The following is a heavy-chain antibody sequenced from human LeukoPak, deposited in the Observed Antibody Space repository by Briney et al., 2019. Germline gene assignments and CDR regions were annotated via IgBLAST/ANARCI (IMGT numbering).Heavy chain of an antibody. CDR1: GYTFTSYG. Sequence: ASVKVSCKASGYTFTSYGFSWVRQAPGQGLEWMGWISAYNGNTNYAQKLQDRVTMTTDTSTSTAYMELRSLRSDDTAVYYCARYWSGDMGAWYFDLWGHGTLVTVSS. CDR2: ISAYNGNT. D-gene: IGHD2-21*02. J-gene: IGHJ2*01. CDR3: ARYWSGDMGAWYFDL. V-gene: IGHV1-18*01.